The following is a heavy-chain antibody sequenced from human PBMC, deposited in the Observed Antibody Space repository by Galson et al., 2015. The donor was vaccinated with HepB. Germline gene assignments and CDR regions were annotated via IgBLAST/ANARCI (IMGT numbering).Heavy chain of an antibody. Sequence: SVKVSCKASGGTFSSYTISWVRQAPGQGLEWMGRIIPILGIANYAQKFQGRVTITADKSTSTAYMELSSLRSEDTAVYYCARGPFSSSWYIYWGQGTLVTVSS. CDR2: IIPILGIA. CDR1: GGTFSSYT. D-gene: IGHD6-13*01. V-gene: IGHV1-69*02. J-gene: IGHJ4*02. CDR3: ARGPFSSSWYIY.